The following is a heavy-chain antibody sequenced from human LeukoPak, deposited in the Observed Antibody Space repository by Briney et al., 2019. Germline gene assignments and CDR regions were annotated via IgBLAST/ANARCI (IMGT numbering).Heavy chain of an antibody. CDR3: SRGQGCAY. CDR1: GFDFDNYW. J-gene: IGHJ4*02. Sequence: GSLRLSCAASGFDFDNYWMTGVRQVPGKGLEWVANMNQDGSEQYYVDSVKGRFTISRDNGKKSLYLQMNSLRAEDTAVYYCSRGQGCAYWGQGTLVTVSS. V-gene: IGHV3-7*04. D-gene: IGHD2-8*01. CDR2: MNQDGSEQ.